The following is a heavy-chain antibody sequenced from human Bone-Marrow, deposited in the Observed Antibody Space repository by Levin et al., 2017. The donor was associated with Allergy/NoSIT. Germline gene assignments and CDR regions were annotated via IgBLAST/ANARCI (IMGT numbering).Heavy chain of an antibody. CDR2: IWYDGSNR. Sequence: LSGGSLRLSCAASGFSFNNHGMHWVRQAPGKGLEWVAVIWYDGSNRDYVDSVKGRFTISRDNSENTLYLQMNSLRNEDTAVYYCATDGMITLTTIDEASEYWGQGTLVTVSS. J-gene: IGHJ4*02. CDR3: ATDGMITLTTIDEASEY. V-gene: IGHV3-33*01. CDR1: GFSFNNHG. D-gene: IGHD4-17*01.